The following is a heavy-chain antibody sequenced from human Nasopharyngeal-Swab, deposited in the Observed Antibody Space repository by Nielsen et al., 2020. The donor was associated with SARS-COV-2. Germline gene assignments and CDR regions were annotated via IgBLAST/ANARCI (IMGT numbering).Heavy chain of an antibody. J-gene: IGHJ3*02. D-gene: IGHD3-22*01. Sequence: SETLSLTCTVSGGSISSGGYYWSWIRQHPGKGLEWIGYIYYSGSTYYNPSLKSRVTISVDTSKNQFSLKLSSVTAADTAVYYCARARITMIVVVDAFDIWGRGTVVTVSS. CDR1: GGSISSGGYY. CDR3: ARARITMIVVVDAFDI. CDR2: IYYSGST. V-gene: IGHV4-31*03.